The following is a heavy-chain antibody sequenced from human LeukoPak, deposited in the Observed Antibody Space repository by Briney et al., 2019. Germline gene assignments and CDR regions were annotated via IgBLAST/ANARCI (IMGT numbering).Heavy chain of an antibody. D-gene: IGHD2-2*01. CDR3: AKGPLRGTAAAIDY. Sequence: GGSLRLSCAASGFTFNNYGMHWVRQAPGKGLEWVAVISYDGRNIHYPDSVKGRFTISRDISTDTLWLQMDSLRTEDTAVYYCAKGPLRGTAAAIDYWGQGALVTVSS. CDR1: GFTFNNYG. CDR2: ISYDGRNI. J-gene: IGHJ4*02. V-gene: IGHV3-30*18.